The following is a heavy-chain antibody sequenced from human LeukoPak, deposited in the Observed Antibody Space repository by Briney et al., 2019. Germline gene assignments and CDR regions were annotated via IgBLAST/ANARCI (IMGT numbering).Heavy chain of an antibody. V-gene: IGHV3-23*01. CDR1: EFSFSTYA. D-gene: IGHD3-3*01. Sequence: GGSLRLSSGASEFSFSTYAMSEVRQAPGKGLEWVSGISDSGRTTYYADSVKGRFTISRDNSQNTLYLQMKSLRAQDTAVYYCAIDSYRVDSFTDYWGQGTLVTVSS. J-gene: IGHJ4*02. CDR2: ISDSGRTT. CDR3: AIDSYRVDSFTDY.